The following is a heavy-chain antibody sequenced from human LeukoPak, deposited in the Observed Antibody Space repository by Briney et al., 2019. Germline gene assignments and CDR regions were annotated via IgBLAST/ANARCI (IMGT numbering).Heavy chain of an antibody. CDR2: INPNSGGT. Sequence: PSVKVSCKASGYTFTGYYMHWVRQAPGQGLEWMGWINPNSGGTNYAQKFQGRVTMTRDTSISTAYMELSRLRSDDTAVYYCARPGRQGGSCGAFDIWGQGTMVTVSS. CDR1: GYTFTGYY. CDR3: ARPGRQGGSCGAFDI. D-gene: IGHD2-15*01. V-gene: IGHV1-2*02. J-gene: IGHJ3*02.